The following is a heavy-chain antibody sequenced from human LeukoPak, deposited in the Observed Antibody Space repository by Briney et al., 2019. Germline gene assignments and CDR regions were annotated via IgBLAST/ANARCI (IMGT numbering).Heavy chain of an antibody. D-gene: IGHD3-22*01. CDR1: RFTFSDYS. Sequence: GGSLRLSCAASRFTFSDYSMHWVRQAPGKGLEWVAVISDDGGNKYYADSVQGRFTISRDNPKNTLYLQMNSLRNEDTAVYFCARGGIYYDSNVFYWGQGTLVTVSS. J-gene: IGHJ4*02. CDR2: ISDDGGNK. V-gene: IGHV3-30*04. CDR3: ARGGIYYDSNVFY.